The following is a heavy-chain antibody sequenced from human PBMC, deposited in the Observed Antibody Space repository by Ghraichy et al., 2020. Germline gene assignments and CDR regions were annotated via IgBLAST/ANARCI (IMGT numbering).Heavy chain of an antibody. V-gene: IGHV3-48*03. CDR1: GFDFSNYE. CDR3: ARDYDYSFDY. D-gene: IGHD3-3*01. J-gene: IGHJ4*02. Sequence: GGSLRLSCAASGFDFSNYEMNWVRQAPGKGLEWISYIFGSSSIIRYADSVKGRFAVSRDNAKNSLYLQMNSLRADDTAVYYCARDYDYSFDYWGQGTLVTVSS. CDR2: IFGSSSII.